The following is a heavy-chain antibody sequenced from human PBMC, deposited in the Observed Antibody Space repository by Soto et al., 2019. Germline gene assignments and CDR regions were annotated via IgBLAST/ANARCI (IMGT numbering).Heavy chain of an antibody. CDR3: ARDPWAADY. CDR2: IYSGGST. V-gene: IGHV3-66*01. J-gene: IGHJ4*02. CDR1: GFTVSTKY. D-gene: IGHD3-16*01. Sequence: EVQLVESGGGLVQPGGSLRLSCAASGFTVSTKYMSWVRQAPGQGLEWDSVIYSGGSTFYADSVRGRFTISRDNSKNTVNLQMNSLRAEDTAVYYCARDPWAADYWGQGTLVTVSS.